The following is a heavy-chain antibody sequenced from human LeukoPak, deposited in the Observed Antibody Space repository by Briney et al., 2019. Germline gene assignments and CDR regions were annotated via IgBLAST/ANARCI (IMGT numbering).Heavy chain of an antibody. CDR2: IKQDGSEK. CDR3: ARVDDSSGYYYSDAFDI. V-gene: IGHV3-7*03. D-gene: IGHD3-22*01. Sequence: GGSLRLSCAASAFTFSRYWMSWVRQAPGKGLEWVANIKQDGSEKYYMDSVKGRFTISRDNAKNSLYLQMNSLRAEDTAVYYCARVDDSSGYYYSDAFDIWGQGTMVTVSS. J-gene: IGHJ3*02. CDR1: AFTFSRYW.